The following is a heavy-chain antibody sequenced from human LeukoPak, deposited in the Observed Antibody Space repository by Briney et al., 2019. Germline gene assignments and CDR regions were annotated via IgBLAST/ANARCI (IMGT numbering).Heavy chain of an antibody. J-gene: IGHJ4*02. V-gene: IGHV3-23*01. CDR3: AKVWGKNYDFWSGYSTYYFDY. Sequence: TGGSLRLSCAASGFTFSSYAMSWVRQAPGKGLEWVSAISGSGGSIYYADSVKGRFTISRDNSKNTLYLQMNSLRAEDTAVYYCAKVWGKNYDFWSGYSTYYFDYWGQGTLVTVSS. CDR1: GFTFSSYA. CDR2: ISGSGGSI. D-gene: IGHD3-3*01.